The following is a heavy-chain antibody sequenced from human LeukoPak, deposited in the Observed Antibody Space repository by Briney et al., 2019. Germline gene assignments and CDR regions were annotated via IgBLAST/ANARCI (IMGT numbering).Heavy chain of an antibody. Sequence: GGSLRLSCAASGFTFSNYAMHWVRQTPGKGLEYVSAISSNGGSTYYANSVKVRFTISRDNSKNTLYLQMGSLRAEDMAVYYCARPDCSSTSCYTIDYWGQGTLVTVSS. D-gene: IGHD2-2*02. CDR1: GFTFSNYA. CDR2: ISSNGGST. J-gene: IGHJ4*02. CDR3: ARPDCSSTSCYTIDY. V-gene: IGHV3-64*01.